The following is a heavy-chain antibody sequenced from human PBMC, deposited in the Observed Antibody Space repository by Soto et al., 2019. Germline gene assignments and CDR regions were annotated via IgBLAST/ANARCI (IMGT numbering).Heavy chain of an antibody. Sequence: EVQLVESGGGFVKPGGSLRLSCAASGFTFSNAWMSWVRQAPGKGLEWVGRIKSKTNGGTTDYAAPVIGRFTISRDDSKNPLYLQMNSLKPEATAVYYCTTDDPINRYWGQGTLVTVAS. CDR1: GFTFSNAW. CDR2: IKSKTNGGTT. CDR3: TTDDPINRY. V-gene: IGHV3-15*01. J-gene: IGHJ4*02.